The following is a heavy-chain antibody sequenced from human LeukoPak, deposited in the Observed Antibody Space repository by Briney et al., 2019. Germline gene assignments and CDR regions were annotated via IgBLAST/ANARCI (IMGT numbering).Heavy chain of an antibody. V-gene: IGHV4-59*01. CDR1: GGSISIYY. CDR3: ARDTYGQQLDY. J-gene: IGHJ4*02. D-gene: IGHD6-13*01. Sequence: SETLSLTCTVSGGSISIYYWSWIRQPPGKGLEWIGYIYYSGSTNYNPSLKSRVIISVDTSKNQFSLKLSSVTAADTAVYYCARDTYGQQLDYWGQGTLVTVSS. CDR2: IYYSGST.